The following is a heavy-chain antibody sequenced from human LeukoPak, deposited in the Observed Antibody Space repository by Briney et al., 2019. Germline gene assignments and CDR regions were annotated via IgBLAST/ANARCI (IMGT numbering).Heavy chain of an antibody. CDR2: ISGSGGST. J-gene: IGHJ5*02. CDR3: ARGPTYGDYVGNWFDP. V-gene: IGHV3-23*01. D-gene: IGHD4-17*01. Sequence: GGSLRLSCAAPGFTFSSYAMSWVRQAPGKGLEWVSAISGSGGSTYYADSVKGRFTISRDNSKNTLYLQMNNLRAEDTAVYYCARGPTYGDYVGNWFDPWGQGTLVTVSP. CDR1: GFTFSSYA.